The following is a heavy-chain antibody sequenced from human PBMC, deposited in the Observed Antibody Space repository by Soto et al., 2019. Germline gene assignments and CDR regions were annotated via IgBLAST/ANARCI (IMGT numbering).Heavy chain of an antibody. CDR2: IYYSGST. V-gene: IGHV4-39*01. Sequence: SDTLSLTXTVSGGSISSSSYYWGWIRQPPGKGLEWIGSIYYSGSTYYNPSLKSRVTISVDTSKNQFSLKLSSVTAADTAVYCCARRFREVTNYFDYWGQGTLVTVSS. D-gene: IGHD3-10*01. CDR3: ARRFREVTNYFDY. CDR1: GGSISSSSYY. J-gene: IGHJ4*02.